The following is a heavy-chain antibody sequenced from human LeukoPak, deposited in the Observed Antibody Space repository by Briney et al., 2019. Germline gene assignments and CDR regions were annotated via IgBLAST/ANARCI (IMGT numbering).Heavy chain of an antibody. CDR2: FNGGGTNI. V-gene: IGHV3-21*01. D-gene: IGHD3-9*01. J-gene: IGHJ3*02. CDR1: GSTFSNYA. Sequence: GGSLRLSCAASGSTFSNYAMNWVRQAPGKGLEWVSYFNGGGTNIYYADSVKGRFTISRDNAKNSLYLQMNSLRPEDTAVYYCVRDHIFAFDIWGQGTMVTVSS. CDR3: VRDHIFAFDI.